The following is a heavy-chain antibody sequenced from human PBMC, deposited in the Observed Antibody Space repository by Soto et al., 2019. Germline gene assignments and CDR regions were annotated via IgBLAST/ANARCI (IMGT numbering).Heavy chain of an antibody. CDR1: GGSISSGGYY. V-gene: IGHV4-31*03. D-gene: IGHD2-15*01. Sequence: QVQLQESGPGLVKPSQTLSLTCTVSGGSISSGGYYWSWIRQHPGKGLEWIGYIYYSGSTYYNPSLKSRVTISVDTSKNQFSLKLSSVTAADTAVYYCARVGGYCSGGSCYSGGSEVDYWGQGTLVTVSS. J-gene: IGHJ4*02. CDR3: ARVGGYCSGGSCYSGGSEVDY. CDR2: IYYSGST.